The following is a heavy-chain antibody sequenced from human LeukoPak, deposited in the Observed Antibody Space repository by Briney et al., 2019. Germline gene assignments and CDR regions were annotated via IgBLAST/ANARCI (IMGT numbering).Heavy chain of an antibody. CDR2: INPNSGGT. D-gene: IGHD4-17*01. Sequence: GASVNVSCKASGYTLTGYYMHWVRQAPGQGLEWMGWINPNSGGTNYAQKFQGRVTMTRDTSISTAYMELSRLGSDDTAVYYCARDRSLSTVTTTPYYYYGMDVWGQGTTVTVSS. CDR1: GYTLTGYY. CDR3: ARDRSLSTVTTTPYYYYGMDV. V-gene: IGHV1-2*02. J-gene: IGHJ6*02.